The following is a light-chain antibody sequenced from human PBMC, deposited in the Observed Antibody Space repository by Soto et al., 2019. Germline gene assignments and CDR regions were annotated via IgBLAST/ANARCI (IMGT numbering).Light chain of an antibody. CDR3: CSYTTIGTWV. V-gene: IGLV2-14*01. Sequence: QSVLTQPASVSGSRGQSITISCTGTSSDVGGYEFVSWYQQSPGKAPKLLIYEVNNRPSGVSNRFSGSKSGNTASLTISGLQAEDEADYYCCSYTTIGTWVFGGGTKVTVL. J-gene: IGLJ3*02. CDR1: SSDVGGYEF. CDR2: EVN.